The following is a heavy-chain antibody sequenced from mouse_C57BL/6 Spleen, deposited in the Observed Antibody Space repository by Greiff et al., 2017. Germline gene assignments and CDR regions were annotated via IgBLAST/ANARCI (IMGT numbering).Heavy chain of an antibody. D-gene: IGHD1-3*01. V-gene: IGHV1-72*01. CDR2: IDPNSGGT. CDR1: GFTFTSYW. Sequence: QVQLQQPGAELVKPGASVKLSCKASGFTFTSYWMHWVKQRPGRGLEWIGRIDPNSGGTKSNEKFKSKATLTVDKPSSTAYMQLSSLTSEDSAVDYCARDLIRSYYYDYWGQGTTLTVSS. CDR3: ARDLIRSYYYDY. J-gene: IGHJ2*01.